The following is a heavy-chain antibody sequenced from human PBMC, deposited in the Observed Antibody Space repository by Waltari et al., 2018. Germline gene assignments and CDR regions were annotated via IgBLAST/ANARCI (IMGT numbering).Heavy chain of an antibody. D-gene: IGHD6-13*01. Sequence: QVQLQEAGPGLVKPSGTLSLTCAVSGGSISISNWWRWVSQPPGKGLEWIGEIYHSGSTNYNPSLKSRVTISVDKSKNQFSLKLSSVTAADTAVYYGARGKQQLNYYFDYWGQGTLVTVSS. CDR2: IYHSGST. CDR1: GGSISISNW. J-gene: IGHJ4*02. V-gene: IGHV4-4*02. CDR3: ARGKQQLNYYFDY.